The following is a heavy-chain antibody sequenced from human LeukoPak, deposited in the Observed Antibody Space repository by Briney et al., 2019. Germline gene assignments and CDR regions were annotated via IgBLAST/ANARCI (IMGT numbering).Heavy chain of an antibody. J-gene: IGHJ4*02. D-gene: IGHD1-26*01. Sequence: GASVKVSCKASGYTFTIYAMHWVRQAPGQRLEWMGWINAGNGNTKYSQKFQGRVTITRDTSASTAYMELSSLRSEDTAVYYCARDSDAVGATHFDYWGQGTLVTVSS. CDR1: GYTFTIYA. CDR2: INAGNGNT. V-gene: IGHV1-3*01. CDR3: ARDSDAVGATHFDY.